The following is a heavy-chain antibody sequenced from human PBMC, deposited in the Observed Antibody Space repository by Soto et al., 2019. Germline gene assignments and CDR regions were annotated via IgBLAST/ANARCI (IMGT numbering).Heavy chain of an antibody. D-gene: IGHD3-22*01. CDR1: GFTFSSYG. Sequence: QVQLVESGGGVVQPGRSLRLSCAASGFTFSSYGMHWVRQAPGKGLEWVAVIWYDGSNKYYADSVKGRFTISRDNSKNXXYLQMNSLRAEDTAVYYCARDGSSGYYLYYYGMDVWGQGTTVTVSS. J-gene: IGHJ6*02. CDR2: IWYDGSNK. CDR3: ARDGSSGYYLYYYGMDV. V-gene: IGHV3-33*01.